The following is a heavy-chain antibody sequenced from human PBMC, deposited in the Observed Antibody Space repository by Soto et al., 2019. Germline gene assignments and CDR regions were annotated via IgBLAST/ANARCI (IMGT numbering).Heavy chain of an antibody. D-gene: IGHD2-2*01. Sequence: GASVKVSCKASGYTFTGYYMHWVRQAPGQGLEWMGWINPNSGGTNYAQKFQGWVTMTRDTSISTAYMELSRLRSDDTAVYYCARAPVPAANGFLDYWGQGTLVTVSS. J-gene: IGHJ4*02. CDR1: GYTFTGYY. CDR2: INPNSGGT. CDR3: ARAPVPAANGFLDY. V-gene: IGHV1-2*04.